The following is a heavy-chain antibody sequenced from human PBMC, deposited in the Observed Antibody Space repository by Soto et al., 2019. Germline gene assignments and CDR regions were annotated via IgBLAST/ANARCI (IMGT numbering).Heavy chain of an antibody. CDR3: ATAAIPVAGRHPDF. D-gene: IGHD6-19*01. CDR1: GYMFTGFY. Sequence: ASVKVSCKASGYMFTGFYLHWVRQAPGQGLEWMGWINPNNGVTTYAKNFQGRVTMTRDSSISTAYMELSSLRSDDTAVYFCATAAIPVAGRHPDFWGQGTVVTVSS. CDR2: INPNNGVT. V-gene: IGHV1-2*02. J-gene: IGHJ4*02.